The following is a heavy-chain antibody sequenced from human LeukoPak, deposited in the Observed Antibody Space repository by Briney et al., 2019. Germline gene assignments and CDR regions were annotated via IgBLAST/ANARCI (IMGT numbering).Heavy chain of an antibody. CDR1: GFTFSSYN. CDR3: ARDPALLQLERPFDY. J-gene: IGHJ4*02. Sequence: GGSLRLSCAASGFTFSSYNMNWVRQAPGKGLEWVSSITSSSSYIYYADSVKGRFTISRDNAKNSLYLQMNSLRAEDTAVYYCARDPALLQLERPFDYWGQGTLVTVSS. D-gene: IGHD1-1*01. V-gene: IGHV3-21*01. CDR2: ITSSSSYI.